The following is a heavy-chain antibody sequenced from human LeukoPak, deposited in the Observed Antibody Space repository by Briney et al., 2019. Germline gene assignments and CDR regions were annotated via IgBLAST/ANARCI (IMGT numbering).Heavy chain of an antibody. Sequence: GGSLRLSCAASGFTFSSYAMHWVRQAPGKGLEWVAVISYDGSNKYYADSVKGRFTISRDNSKNTLYLQMNSLRAEDTAVYYCARDPFGYWGQGTLVTVSS. J-gene: IGHJ4*02. CDR3: ARDPFGY. CDR2: ISYDGSNK. V-gene: IGHV3-30*04. CDR1: GFTFSSYA.